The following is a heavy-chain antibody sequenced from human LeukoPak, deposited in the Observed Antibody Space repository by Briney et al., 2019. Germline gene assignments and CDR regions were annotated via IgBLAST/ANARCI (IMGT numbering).Heavy chain of an antibody. Sequence: SETLSLTCTVSGYSMSSGYFWGWIRQTPGKGLEWIGSIYHSGSAYYNPSLNSRVTISVDTSKNQFSLKLSSVTAADTAVYYCARDAYDSSGYSFDYWGQGTLVTVSS. J-gene: IGHJ4*02. CDR2: IYHSGSA. CDR1: GYSMSSGYF. CDR3: ARDAYDSSGYSFDY. D-gene: IGHD3-22*01. V-gene: IGHV4-38-2*02.